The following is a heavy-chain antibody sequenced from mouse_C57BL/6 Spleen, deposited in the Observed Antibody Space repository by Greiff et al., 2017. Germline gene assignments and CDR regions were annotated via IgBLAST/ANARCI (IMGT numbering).Heavy chain of an antibody. D-gene: IGHD1-1*01. Sequence: VQLQQSGPELVKPGASVKISCKASGYTFTDYYMNWVKQSHGKSLEWIGDINPNNGGTSYNQKFKGKATLTVDKSSSTAYMELRSLTSEDSAVYYCALITTVVAMDFDYWGQGTTLTVSS. CDR1: GYTFTDYY. CDR2: INPNNGGT. J-gene: IGHJ2*01. V-gene: IGHV1-26*01. CDR3: ALITTVVAMDFDY.